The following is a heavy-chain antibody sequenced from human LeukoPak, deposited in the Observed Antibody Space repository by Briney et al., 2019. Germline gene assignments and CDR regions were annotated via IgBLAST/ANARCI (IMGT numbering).Heavy chain of an antibody. D-gene: IGHD2-15*01. CDR2: INWNGGST. CDR1: GFTFSSCG. V-gene: IGHV3-20*04. J-gene: IGHJ4*02. CDR3: ARDLEGYCSGGSCYSFHYFDY. Sequence: GGTLRLSCEASGFTFSSCGMSWVRQAPGKGLEWVSGINWNGGSTGYADSVKGRFTISRDNAKNSLYLQMNSLRAEDTALYYCARDLEGYCSGGSCYSFHYFDYWGQGTLVTVSS.